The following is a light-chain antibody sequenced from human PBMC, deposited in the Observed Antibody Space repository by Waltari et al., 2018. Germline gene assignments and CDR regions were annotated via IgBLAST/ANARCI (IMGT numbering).Light chain of an antibody. CDR2: AAS. CDR3: QQSYSTLRWT. CDR1: QSISSY. V-gene: IGKV1-39*01. J-gene: IGKJ1*01. Sequence: DIQMTQSPSSLSASVGDRVTITCRASQSISSYLNWYQQKPGKAPKLLIYAASSLQSGVPSRFSGSGSVTDFTLTISSLQPEDFATYYCQQSYSTLRWTFGQGTKVEIK.